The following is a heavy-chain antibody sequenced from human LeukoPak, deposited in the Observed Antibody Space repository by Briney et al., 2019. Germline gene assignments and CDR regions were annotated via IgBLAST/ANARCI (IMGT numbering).Heavy chain of an antibody. CDR3: ATGKERDYFYMDV. CDR2: IYFSGST. J-gene: IGHJ6*03. D-gene: IGHD1-26*01. CDR1: GGSISSSSYY. Sequence: MSSETLSLTCTVSGGSISSSSYYWGWIRQPPGMGLDWLGIIYFSGSTLYNPSLNSRVTISMDRSQNQFSLSLTSVTAADTAMYYCATGKERDYFYMDVWGKGTTVGVSS. V-gene: IGHV4-39*07.